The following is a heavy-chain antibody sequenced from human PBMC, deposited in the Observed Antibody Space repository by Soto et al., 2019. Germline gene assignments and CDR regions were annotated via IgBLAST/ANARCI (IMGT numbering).Heavy chain of an antibody. J-gene: IGHJ6*02. D-gene: IGHD6-6*01. CDR1: GGTFSYSA. Sequence: QVQLVQSGTEVKKPGSSVKVSCKASGGTFSYSAISWVRQAPGQGLEWMGGIIPVSGVPNYAQKFQGRVTITADEYTTTAYLQLSSLRPEDAAVYYCTTPSVAARPKGGYYYADVWGQGTTVTVPS. CDR3: TTPSVAARPKGGYYYADV. V-gene: IGHV1-69*01. CDR2: IIPVSGVP.